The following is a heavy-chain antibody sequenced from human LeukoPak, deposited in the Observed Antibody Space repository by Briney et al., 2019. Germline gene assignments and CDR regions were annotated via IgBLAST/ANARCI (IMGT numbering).Heavy chain of an antibody. Sequence: GSLRLSCAASGFTFSRHWMSWVRQPPGKALEWIGNIFYSGSTYYSPSLKSRATISLDTSRNQFSLKLNSVTAADTAVYYCAKSNGYGLIDIWGQGTMVTVSS. J-gene: IGHJ3*02. CDR1: GFTFSRHW. CDR3: AKSNGYGLIDI. CDR2: IFYSGST. D-gene: IGHD3-22*01. V-gene: IGHV4-4*02.